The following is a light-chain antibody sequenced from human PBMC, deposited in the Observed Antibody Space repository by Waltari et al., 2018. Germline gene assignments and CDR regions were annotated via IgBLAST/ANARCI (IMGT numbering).Light chain of an antibody. CDR3: QQRSDWPSLT. Sequence: EIVLTQSPATLSLSPGERATLSCRASQRVSSNLAWYQQKPGQAPRLLIYDASSRATGIPARFSGGGSGTDFTLTISSLEPEDFAVYYCQQRSDWPSLTCGGGTRVEIK. J-gene: IGKJ4*01. V-gene: IGKV3-11*01. CDR1: QRVSSN. CDR2: DAS.